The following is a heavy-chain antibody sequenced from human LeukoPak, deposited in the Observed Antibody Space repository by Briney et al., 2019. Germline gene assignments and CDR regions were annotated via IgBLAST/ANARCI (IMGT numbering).Heavy chain of an antibody. D-gene: IGHD6-13*01. Sequence: GGSLRLSCAASGLTVRSYYMTWVRQAPGKGVEWVSVIYSGDSTHYADSVKGSVTISTDNSTNTLYLQMNSRRAEDTGVYYCARVGQQLTRGGVDYWGQGTLVTVSS. V-gene: IGHV3-66*01. CDR2: IYSGDST. J-gene: IGHJ4*02. CDR3: ARVGQQLTRGGVDY. CDR1: GLTVRSYY.